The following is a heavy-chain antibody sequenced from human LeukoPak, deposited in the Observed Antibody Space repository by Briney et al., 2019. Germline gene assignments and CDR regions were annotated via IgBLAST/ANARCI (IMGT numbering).Heavy chain of an antibody. CDR1: GGSFSGYY. CDR2: INHSGST. Sequence: SETLSLTCAVYGGSFSGYYWSWIRQPPGKGLEWIGEINHSGSTNYNPSLKSRVTISVDTSKNQFSLRLSSVTAADTAVYYCARVGGYLTNFDYWGQGTLVTVSS. J-gene: IGHJ4*02. D-gene: IGHD3-22*01. V-gene: IGHV4-34*01. CDR3: ARVGGYLTNFDY.